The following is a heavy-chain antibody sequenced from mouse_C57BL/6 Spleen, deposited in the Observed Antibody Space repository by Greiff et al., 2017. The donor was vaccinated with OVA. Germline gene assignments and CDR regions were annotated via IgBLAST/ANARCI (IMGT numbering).Heavy chain of an antibody. CDR3: ARWAYGSSYYWYFDD. CDR2: IYPGSGST. CDR1: GYTFTSYW. D-gene: IGHD1-1*01. J-gene: IGHJ1*03. Sequence: QVQLQQPGAELVKPGASVKMSCKASGYTFTSYWITWVKQRPGQGLEWIGDIYPGSGSTNYNEKFKSKATLTVDTSSSTAYMQLSSLTSEDSAVYYCARWAYGSSYYWYFDDWGTGTTVTVSS. V-gene: IGHV1-55*01.